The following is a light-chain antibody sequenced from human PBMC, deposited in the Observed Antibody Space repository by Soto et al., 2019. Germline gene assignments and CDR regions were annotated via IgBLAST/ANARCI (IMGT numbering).Light chain of an antibody. CDR2: GAS. V-gene: IGKV3-20*01. CDR3: PQNDSSPRT. Sequence: EIVLTQSPGTLSLSPGERATLACRASQSVNINYLAWYQQRPGQGPRLLMYGASSRATGIPDRFSGSGSGTDFTLTISRLEPEDFAVYYCPQNDSSPRTFGQGTKVEIK. J-gene: IGKJ1*01. CDR1: QSVNINY.